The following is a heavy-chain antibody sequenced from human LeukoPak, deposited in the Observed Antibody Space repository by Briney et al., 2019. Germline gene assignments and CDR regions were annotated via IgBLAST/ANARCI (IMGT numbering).Heavy chain of an antibody. CDR3: ASSDGGHDSSGYYYDYYGMDV. CDR1: GYTFTSYY. Sequence: ASVKVSCKASGYTFTSYYMHWVRQAPGQGLEWMGIINPSGGSTSYAQKFQGRVTMTRDTSTSTVYMELSSLRSEDTAVYYCASSDGGHDSSGYYYDYYGMDVWGQGTTVTVSS. CDR2: INPSGGST. V-gene: IGHV1-46*01. J-gene: IGHJ6*02. D-gene: IGHD3-22*01.